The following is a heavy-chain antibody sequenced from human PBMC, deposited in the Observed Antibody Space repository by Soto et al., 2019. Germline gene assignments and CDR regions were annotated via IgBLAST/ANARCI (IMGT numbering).Heavy chain of an antibody. J-gene: IGHJ5*02. Sequence: QVQLQESGPGLVKPSETLFLTCTVSGGSISSYYWSWIRQPPGKGLEWIGHIYYSGSTDYNPSLKSRDTITVDTSKNQFSLRLRSANTADTAVYYCAREDRALKPFDPWGQGSLVTVSS. CDR2: IYYSGST. CDR1: GGSISSYY. V-gene: IGHV4-59*01. CDR3: AREDRALKPFDP.